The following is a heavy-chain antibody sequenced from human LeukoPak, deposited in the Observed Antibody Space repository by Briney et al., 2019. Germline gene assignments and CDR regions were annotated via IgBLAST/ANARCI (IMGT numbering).Heavy chain of an antibody. D-gene: IGHD3-3*01. Sequence: GGSLRHSCAASGFTFSSYGMHWVRQAPGKGLEWVAVISYDGSNKYYADSVKGRFTISRDNSKNTLYLQMNSLRAEDTAVYYCARGAIFGVVITRSAFDIWGQGTMVTVSS. CDR2: ISYDGSNK. CDR3: ARGAIFGVVITRSAFDI. V-gene: IGHV3-30*19. J-gene: IGHJ3*02. CDR1: GFTFSSYG.